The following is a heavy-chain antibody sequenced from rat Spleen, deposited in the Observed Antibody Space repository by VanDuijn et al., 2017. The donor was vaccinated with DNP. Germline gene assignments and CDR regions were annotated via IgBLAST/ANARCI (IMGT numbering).Heavy chain of an antibody. Sequence: EVQLVESGGTLVQPGRSLKLSCEASVSTFSDYNMAWVRQAPKKGLEWVATISISDSRSYYSDSVRGRFTISRDNAKSSLHLQMNSLKSEDTATYYCTRQYYYSGDDNWFAYWGQGTLVTVSS. V-gene: IGHV5S10*01. CDR2: ISISDSRS. CDR1: VSTFSDYN. D-gene: IGHD1-1*01. CDR3: TRQYYYSGDDNWFAY. J-gene: IGHJ3*01.